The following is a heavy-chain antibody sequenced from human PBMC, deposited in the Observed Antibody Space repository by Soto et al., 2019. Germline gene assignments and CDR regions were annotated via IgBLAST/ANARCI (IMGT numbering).Heavy chain of an antibody. D-gene: IGHD4-17*01. CDR2: IYYSGST. CDR3: ARRYGASFDY. V-gene: IGHV4-59*01. CDR1: GGSISSYY. Sequence: QVQLQESGPGLVKPSETLSLTCTVSGGSISSYYWSWIRQPPGKGLEWIGYIYYSGSTNYNPSLKSQVTISVATAQNPFSLKLSSVTAADPAVYYCARRYGASFDYWGQGTLVTVSS. J-gene: IGHJ4*02.